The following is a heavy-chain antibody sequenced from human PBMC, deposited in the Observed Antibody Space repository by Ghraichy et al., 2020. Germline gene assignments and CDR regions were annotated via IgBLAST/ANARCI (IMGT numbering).Heavy chain of an antibody. D-gene: IGHD3-22*01. Sequence: GGSLRLSCAASGFTFSSYAMSWVRQAPGKGLEWVSAISGSGGSTYYADSVKGRFTISRDNSKNTLYLQMNSLRAEDTAVYYCASTGHYYDSSGYYYEGLYYFDYWGQGTLVTVSS. CDR1: GFTFSSYA. J-gene: IGHJ4*02. CDR3: ASTGHYYDSSGYYYEGLYYFDY. V-gene: IGHV3-23*01. CDR2: ISGSGGST.